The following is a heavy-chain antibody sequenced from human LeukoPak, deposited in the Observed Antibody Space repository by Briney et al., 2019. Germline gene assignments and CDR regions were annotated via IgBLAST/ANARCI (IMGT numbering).Heavy chain of an antibody. CDR2: VHPNSGNT. CDR3: ARGPRNDP. D-gene: IGHD1-14*01. CDR1: GYPFTTWE. Sequence: ATVKVSCKTSGYPFTTWEINWVRQAAGQGLEWMGWVHPNSGNTAYAQKFQGRVTMTRDTSISTAYMELSGLRFDDTAVYFCARGPRNDPWGQGTLVTVSS. J-gene: IGHJ5*02. V-gene: IGHV1-8*01.